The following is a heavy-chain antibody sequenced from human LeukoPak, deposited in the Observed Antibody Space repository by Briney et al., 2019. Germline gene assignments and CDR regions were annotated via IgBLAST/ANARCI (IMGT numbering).Heavy chain of an antibody. V-gene: IGHV1-2*02. CDR3: TRPIAIAAADL. CDR2: INPNTGGT. CDR1: GYTFTGYY. Sequence: ASVKVSCKASGYTFTGYYIHWVRQAPGEGLEWMGWINPNTGGTDYAHKFQGRVTMTRDTSISTAYMELSRLRSDDTAIYFCTRPIAIAAADLWGQGTLVRVSS. D-gene: IGHD6-13*01. J-gene: IGHJ4*02.